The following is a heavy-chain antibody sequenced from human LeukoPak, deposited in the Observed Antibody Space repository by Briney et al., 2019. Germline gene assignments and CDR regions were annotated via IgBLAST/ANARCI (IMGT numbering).Heavy chain of an antibody. Sequence: PGGSLRLSCAASGFTFSSYAMSWVRQAPGKGLEWVSAISGSGGSTYYADSVKGRFTISRDNSKNTLYLQMNSLRAEDTAVYYCAKDQNPRRSGVGYYFDYWGQGTLVTVSS. CDR1: GFTFSSYA. V-gene: IGHV3-23*01. CDR3: AKDQNPRRSGVGYYFDY. J-gene: IGHJ4*02. D-gene: IGHD3-10*01. CDR2: ISGSGGST.